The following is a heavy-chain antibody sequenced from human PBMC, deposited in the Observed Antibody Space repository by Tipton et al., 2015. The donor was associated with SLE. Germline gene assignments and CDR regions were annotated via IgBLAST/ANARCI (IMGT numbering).Heavy chain of an antibody. CDR1: GGTFSSYT. D-gene: IGHD2-21*02. V-gene: IGHV1-69*04. Sequence: QSGAEVKKPGSSVKVSCKASGGTFSSYTISWVRQAPGQGLEWMGRIIPILGIANYAQKFQGRVTITADKSTSTANMELSSLRSEDTAVYYCARGRVTAMSLDSWGQGTRVTVSS. CDR3: ARGRVTAMSLDS. J-gene: IGHJ5*01. CDR2: IIPILGIA.